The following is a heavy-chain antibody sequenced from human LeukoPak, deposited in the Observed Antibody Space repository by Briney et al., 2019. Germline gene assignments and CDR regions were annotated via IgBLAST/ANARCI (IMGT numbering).Heavy chain of an antibody. V-gene: IGHV3-7*01. Sequence: XGGSLXXSCAASGFTFSSYSMNWVRQAPGKGLEWVAIIKQDESEKYYVDSVKGRFTISRDNAKKSLFLQMNSLRAEDTAVYFCARDWTVGGQGTLVTVSS. CDR1: GFTFSSYS. CDR2: IKQDESEK. D-gene: IGHD3/OR15-3a*01. CDR3: ARDWTV. J-gene: IGHJ4*02.